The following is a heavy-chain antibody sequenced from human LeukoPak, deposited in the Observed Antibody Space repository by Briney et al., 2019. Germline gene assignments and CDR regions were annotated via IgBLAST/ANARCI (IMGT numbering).Heavy chain of an antibody. V-gene: IGHV4-34*01. CDR2: INHSGST. J-gene: IGHJ4*02. D-gene: IGHD3-16*01. Sequence: PSETLSLTCAVYGGSFSGYYWSWSRQPPGKGLEWIGEINHSGSTNYNPSLKSRVTISVDTSKNQFSLKLSSVTAEDTAVYYCARVWGSGGNYFDYWGQGILVTVSS. CDR1: GGSFSGYY. CDR3: ARVWGSGGNYFDY.